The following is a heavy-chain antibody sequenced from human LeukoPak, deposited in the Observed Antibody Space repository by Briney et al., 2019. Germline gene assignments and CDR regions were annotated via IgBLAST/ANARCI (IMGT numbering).Heavy chain of an antibody. CDR1: GFTFSSYS. J-gene: IGHJ4*02. CDR2: ISSSSSTI. V-gene: IGHV3-48*01. Sequence: GGSLRLSCAASGFTFSSYSMNWVRQAPGKGLEWVSYISSSSSTICYADSVKGRFTISRDNAKNSLYLQMNSLRAEDTAVYYCARDHFGGFDYWGQGTLVTVSS. D-gene: IGHD3-10*01. CDR3: ARDHFGGFDY.